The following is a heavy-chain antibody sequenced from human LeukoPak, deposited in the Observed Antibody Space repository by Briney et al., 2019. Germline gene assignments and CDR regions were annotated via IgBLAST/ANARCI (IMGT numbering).Heavy chain of an antibody. J-gene: IGHJ4*02. V-gene: IGHV4-38-2*02. CDR2: IYHSGST. Sequence: SETLSLTCTVSGYSISSGYYWGWIRQPPGKGLEWIGSIYHSGSTYYNPSLKSRVTISVDTSKNQFSLKLSSVTAADTAVYYCAREGQGRGYSYGFYYFDYWGQGTLVTASS. CDR3: AREGQGRGYSYGFYYFDY. D-gene: IGHD5-18*01. CDR1: GYSISSGYY.